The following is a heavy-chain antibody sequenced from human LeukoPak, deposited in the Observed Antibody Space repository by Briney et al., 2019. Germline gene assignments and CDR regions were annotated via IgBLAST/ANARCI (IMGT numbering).Heavy chain of an antibody. CDR3: AKGLVRGVIRPPWFDP. CDR2: IKQDGSEK. D-gene: IGHD3-10*01. J-gene: IGHJ5*02. Sequence: PGGSLRLSCAASGFTFSSYWMSWVRQAPGKGLEWVANIKQDGSEKYYVDSVKGRFTISRDNAKNSLYLQMNSLRAEDTALYYCAKGLVRGVIRPPWFDPWGQGTLVTVSS. V-gene: IGHV3-7*03. CDR1: GFTFSSYW.